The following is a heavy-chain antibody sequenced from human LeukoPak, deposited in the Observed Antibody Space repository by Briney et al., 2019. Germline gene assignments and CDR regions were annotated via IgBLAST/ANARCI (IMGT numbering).Heavy chain of an antibody. V-gene: IGHV4-31*03. J-gene: IGHJ4*02. CDR3: ARVRGSGSYYPYYFDY. CDR1: GGSVSSGGYY. Sequence: SQTLSLTCTVSGGSVSSGGYYWSWIRQHPGKGLEWIGYIYYSGSTYYNPSLKSRATISVDTSKNQFSLKLSSVTAADTAVYYCARVRGSGSYYPYYFDYWGQGTLVTVSS. CDR2: IYYSGST. D-gene: IGHD3-10*01.